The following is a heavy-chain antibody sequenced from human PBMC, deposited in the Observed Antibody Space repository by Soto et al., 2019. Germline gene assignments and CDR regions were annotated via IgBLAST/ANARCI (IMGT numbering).Heavy chain of an antibody. J-gene: IGHJ1*01. V-gene: IGHV3-9*01. Sequence: PGGSLRLSCTVSGFMFEDFAMHWVRQAPGQGLEWVSGINWNGVNKGYAESVLGRFTISRDNAKKSLYLDMNYLRPEDTALYFCAKDVDRLGELWGYFQSWGQGTMVTVPQ. CDR3: AKDVDRLGELWGYFQS. D-gene: IGHD3-16*01. CDR1: GFMFEDFA. CDR2: INWNGVNK.